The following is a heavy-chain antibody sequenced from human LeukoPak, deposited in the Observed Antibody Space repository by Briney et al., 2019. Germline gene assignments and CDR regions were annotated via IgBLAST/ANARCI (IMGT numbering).Heavy chain of an antibody. Sequence: SQTLSLTCAISGDSVSSNSAAWNWIRQSPSRGLEWLGRTYYYYKWHNDYAESVESRITVNPDTSKNQFSLHLSSVTPEDTAVYYCARGRRSYYGMDVWGQGTTVTVSS. CDR2: TYYYYKWHN. CDR3: ARGRRSYYGMDV. J-gene: IGHJ6*02. V-gene: IGHV6-1*01. CDR1: GDSVSSNSAA.